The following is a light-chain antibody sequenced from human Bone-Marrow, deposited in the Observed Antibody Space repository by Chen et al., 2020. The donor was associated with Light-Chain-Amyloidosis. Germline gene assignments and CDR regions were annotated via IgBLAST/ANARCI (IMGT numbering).Light chain of an antibody. CDR3: SSYTITNTLV. CDR2: EGT. CDR1: SSDVGGDNH. J-gene: IGLJ1*01. Sequence: QSALTQPASVSGSPGQSITISCTGTSSDVGGDNHVSWYQQHPDKAPKLMIYEGTNRPSWVPDRFSGSKSDNTASLTISGLHTEDEADYFCSSYTITNTLVFGSGTRVTVL. V-gene: IGLV2-14*01.